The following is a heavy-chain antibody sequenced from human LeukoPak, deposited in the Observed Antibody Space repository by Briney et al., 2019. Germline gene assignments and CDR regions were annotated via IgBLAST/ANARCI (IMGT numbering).Heavy chain of an antibody. CDR3: ARKASFGMDV. D-gene: IGHD3-16*01. Sequence: SQTLSLTCAISGDIVSSNSATWNWIRQSPSRGLEWLGRTYFRSKWYNDYALSVKSRITINPDTSRNHFSLQLDSVTPEDTAVYYCARKASFGMDVWGQGTTVTVSS. CDR2: TYFRSKWYN. V-gene: IGHV6-1*01. CDR1: GDIVSSNSAT. J-gene: IGHJ6*02.